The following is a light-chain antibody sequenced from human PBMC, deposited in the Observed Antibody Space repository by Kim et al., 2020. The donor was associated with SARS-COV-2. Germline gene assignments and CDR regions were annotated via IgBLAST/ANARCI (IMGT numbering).Light chain of an antibody. V-gene: IGKV3-20*01. Sequence: EIVLTQSPVTVSLSPGDRASLTCRASHSVSSSFLAWYQQKPGQAPRLLIYGASSRATGIPDRFSGSGSRTEFTLTISRLEPEDVAVYYCQQYGSSPLTFGGGTKVEIK. J-gene: IGKJ4*01. CDR2: GAS. CDR3: QQYGSSPLT. CDR1: HSVSSSF.